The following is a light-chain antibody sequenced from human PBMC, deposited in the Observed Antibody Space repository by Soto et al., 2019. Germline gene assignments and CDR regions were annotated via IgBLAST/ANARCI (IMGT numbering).Light chain of an antibody. V-gene: IGKV1-39*01. Sequence: DIQMTQSPSSLSASVGDRVTITCRASQSISKYLNWYQQKPGKAPNLLIFDASNLRRGVPSRFSGSGSGTVFTLTMSSLQPEDFATYYCQQSNSIPWTFGQGTKVATK. CDR2: DAS. J-gene: IGKJ1*01. CDR3: QQSNSIPWT. CDR1: QSISKY.